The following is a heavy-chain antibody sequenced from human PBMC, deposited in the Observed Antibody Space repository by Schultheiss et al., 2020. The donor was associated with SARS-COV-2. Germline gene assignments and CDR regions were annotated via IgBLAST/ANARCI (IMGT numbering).Heavy chain of an antibody. CDR2: IYPGDSDT. CDR1: GYSFTSYW. J-gene: IGHJ5*02. Sequence: ESLKLSCKGSGYSFTSYWIGWVRQMPGKGLEWMGIIYPGDSDTRYSPSFQGQVTISADKSISTAYLQWSSLKASDTAMYYCARDQYGRFARFDPWGQGTLVTVSS. D-gene: IGHD3-3*01. CDR3: ARDQYGRFARFDP. V-gene: IGHV5-51*01.